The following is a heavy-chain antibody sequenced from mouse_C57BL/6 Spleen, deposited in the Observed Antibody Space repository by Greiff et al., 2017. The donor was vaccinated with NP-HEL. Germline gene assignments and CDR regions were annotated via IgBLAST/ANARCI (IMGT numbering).Heavy chain of an antibody. CDR1: GYTFTSYW. CDR3: ARFDDYDGPYFDY. V-gene: IGHV1-53*01. Sequence: VQLQQSGTELVKPGASVKLSCKASGYTFTSYWMHWVKQRPGQGLEWIGNINPSNGGTNYNEKFKSKATLTVDKSSSTAYMQLSSLTSEDSAVYYCARFDDYDGPYFDYWGQGTTLTVSS. CDR2: INPSNGGT. D-gene: IGHD2-4*01. J-gene: IGHJ2*01.